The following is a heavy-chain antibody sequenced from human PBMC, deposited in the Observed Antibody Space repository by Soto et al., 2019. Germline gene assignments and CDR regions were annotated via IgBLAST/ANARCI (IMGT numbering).Heavy chain of an antibody. Sequence: EVQLVESGGGLVKPGGSLRLSCAASGFTFGSYSMNWVRQAPGKGLEWVSSIGSSSTYIYYADSVKGRFTISRDNAKNSLYLQMNSLRAEDTAVYYCARVDSGDYYYYGMDVWGQGTTVTVSS. CDR1: GFTFGSYS. CDR2: IGSSSTYI. CDR3: ARVDSGDYYYYGMDV. D-gene: IGHD4-17*01. J-gene: IGHJ6*02. V-gene: IGHV3-21*01.